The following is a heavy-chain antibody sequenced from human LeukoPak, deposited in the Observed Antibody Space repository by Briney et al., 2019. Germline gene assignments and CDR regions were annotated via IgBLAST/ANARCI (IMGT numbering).Heavy chain of an antibody. CDR2: IIPIFGTA. Sequence: SVKVSCKASGGTFSSYAISWVRQAPGQGLEWMGGIIPIFGTANYAQKFQGRVTITTDESTSTAYMELSSLRSEDTAVYYCARENYDFWSGDSNSGGWFDPWGQGTLVTVSS. CDR1: GGTFSSYA. J-gene: IGHJ5*02. CDR3: ARENYDFWSGDSNSGGWFDP. D-gene: IGHD3-3*01. V-gene: IGHV1-69*05.